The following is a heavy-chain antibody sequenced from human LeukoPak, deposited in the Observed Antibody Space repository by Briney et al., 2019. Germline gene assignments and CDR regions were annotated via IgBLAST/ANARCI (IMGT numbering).Heavy chain of an antibody. D-gene: IGHD3-10*01. Sequence: ASVKVSCKASGYTFTSYDINWVRQATGQVLEWMGWMNPNSGNTGYAQKFQGRVTMTRNTSISTAYMELSSLRSEDTAVYYCARGSNRYYGSGSYYKYWGQGTLVTVSS. CDR1: GYTFTSYD. CDR2: MNPNSGNT. V-gene: IGHV1-8*01. J-gene: IGHJ4*02. CDR3: ARGSNRYYGSGSYYKY.